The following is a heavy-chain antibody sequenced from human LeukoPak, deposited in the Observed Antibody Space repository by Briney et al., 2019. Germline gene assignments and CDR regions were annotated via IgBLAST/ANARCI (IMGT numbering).Heavy chain of an antibody. Sequence: ASVKVSCKASGYLFTDYSLHWVRQAPEQGLEWMGWMNPNSGNTGYAQKFQGRVTITRNTSISTAYMELSSLRSEDTAVYYCAREDRGPFDYWGQGTLVTVSS. CDR2: MNPNSGNT. J-gene: IGHJ4*02. CDR3: AREDRGPFDY. D-gene: IGHD3-16*01. V-gene: IGHV1-8*03. CDR1: GYLFTDYS.